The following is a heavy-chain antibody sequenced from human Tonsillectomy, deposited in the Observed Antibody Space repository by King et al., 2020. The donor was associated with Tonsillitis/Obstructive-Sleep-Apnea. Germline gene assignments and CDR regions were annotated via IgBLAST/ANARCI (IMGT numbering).Heavy chain of an antibody. CDR2: ISYIGST. Sequence: VQLQESGPGLVKPSETLSLTCTVSGGPISNFYWNWIRQPPGKGLEWIGYISYIGSTKYNPSLKSRVTISVDTSKNQFSLKLSSVTAADTAVYFCARGRSLYYDFGSGYFYGMDFWGQGTTVTVSS. D-gene: IGHD3-3*01. V-gene: IGHV4-59*01. J-gene: IGHJ6*02. CDR1: GGPISNFY. CDR3: ARGRSLYYDFGSGYFYGMDF.